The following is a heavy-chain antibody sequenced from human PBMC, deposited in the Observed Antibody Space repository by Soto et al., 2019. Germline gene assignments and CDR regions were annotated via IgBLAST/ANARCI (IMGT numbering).Heavy chain of an antibody. CDR2: IYPGDSHT. Sequence: GESLKISCKGSGYSFTSYWIGWVRQMPGKGLEWMGIIYPGDSHTKYSPSFQGQVTISADKSISTAYLQWSSLKASDTAMYYCARQGYCSSTSCYTVDYWGQGTLVTVSS. CDR3: ARQGYCSSTSCYTVDY. V-gene: IGHV5-51*01. CDR1: GYSFTSYW. J-gene: IGHJ4*02. D-gene: IGHD2-2*02.